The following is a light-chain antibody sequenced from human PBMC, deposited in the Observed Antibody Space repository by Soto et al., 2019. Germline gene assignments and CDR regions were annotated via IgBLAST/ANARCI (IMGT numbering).Light chain of an antibody. CDR2: DVS. CDR3: CSYTTSNTLI. Sequence: QAVLTQPASVSGSRGQSITISCTGTSDDVGGYNLVSWFQQVPGKAPKLMIHDVSKRPSGVSNRFSGSKSGNTASLTISGLQAEDEADYYCCSYTTSNTLIFGTGTNVTVL. V-gene: IGLV2-14*02. CDR1: SDDVGGYNL. J-gene: IGLJ1*01.